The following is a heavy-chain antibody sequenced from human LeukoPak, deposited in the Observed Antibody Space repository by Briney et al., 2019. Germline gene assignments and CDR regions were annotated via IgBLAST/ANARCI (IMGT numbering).Heavy chain of an antibody. J-gene: IGHJ4*02. Sequence: PSETLSLTCTVSGGSISSYYWSWIRQPPGKGLEWIGYIYYSGSTNYNPSLKSRVTISVDTSKNQFSQKLSSVTAADTAVYYCAGTYYDFWSGYYSRTYFDYWGQGTLVTVSS. CDR2: IYYSGST. D-gene: IGHD3-3*01. CDR3: AGTYYDFWSGYYSRTYFDY. V-gene: IGHV4-59*08. CDR1: GGSISSYY.